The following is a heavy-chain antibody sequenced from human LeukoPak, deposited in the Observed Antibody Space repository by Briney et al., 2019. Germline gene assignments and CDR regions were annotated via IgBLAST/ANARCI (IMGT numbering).Heavy chain of an antibody. CDR1: GYSFTTYW. V-gene: IGHV5-51*01. CDR3: ARHLHSTVTTDGYFDY. J-gene: IGHJ4*02. D-gene: IGHD4-17*01. CDR2: IYPADSDT. Sequence: GESLKISCKGSGYSFTTYWIDWVRQMPGKGLEWMGIIYPADSDTGYSPSFQGQVTISADKSISTAYLRWSSLKASDTAMYYCARHLHSTVTTDGYFDYWGQGTLVTVSS.